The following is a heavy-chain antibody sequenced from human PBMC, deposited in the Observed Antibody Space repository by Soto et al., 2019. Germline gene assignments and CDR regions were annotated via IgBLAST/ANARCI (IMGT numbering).Heavy chain of an antibody. V-gene: IGHV4-31*03. J-gene: IGHJ4*02. CDR3: AKSSVRGIKHS. Sequence: QVQLQESGPGLVKPSQTLSLTCTVSGDSLSRGGYYWSWIRQHPGKGLEWIGYIYFSGSAYYNPSLKSRVNMSIDTSKNQFSLRLTSLTAADTAVYYCAKSSVRGIKHSWGQGTLAIVSS. CDR2: IYFSGSA. D-gene: IGHD3-10*01. CDR1: GDSLSRGGYY.